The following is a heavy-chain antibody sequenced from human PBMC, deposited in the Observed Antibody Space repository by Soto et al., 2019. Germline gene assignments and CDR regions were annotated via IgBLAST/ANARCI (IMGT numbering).Heavy chain of an antibody. D-gene: IGHD5-18*01. Sequence: QAQLVESGGGVVQPGTSLRLSCAASGFAFSSYGMHWVRQAPGTGLEWVAVISYDGSLQYYADSVKGRLTISRDNSKNMVLLQMSSLRAEDTAVYYCVSDRGYGHASVPYSWGQGTLVSVSS. CDR1: GFAFSSYG. CDR3: VSDRGYGHASVPYS. V-gene: IGHV3-30*03. CDR2: ISYDGSLQ. J-gene: IGHJ4*02.